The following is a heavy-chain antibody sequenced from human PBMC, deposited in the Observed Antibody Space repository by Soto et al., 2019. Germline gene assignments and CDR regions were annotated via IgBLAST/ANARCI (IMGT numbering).Heavy chain of an antibody. J-gene: IGHJ4*02. CDR1: GYTFTSYG. Sequence: QVQLVQSGAEVKKPGASVKVSCKASGYTFTSYGISWVRQAPGQGLEWMGWISAYNGNTNYAQKLQGRVTMTTDTATRTGYMELRSRRYDDTAVYYWAREEFQWGYFRGDYSYFDYWGQGTLVTVSS. D-gene: IGHD3-10*02. CDR2: ISAYNGNT. V-gene: IGHV1-18*01. CDR3: AREEFQWGYFRGDYSYFDY.